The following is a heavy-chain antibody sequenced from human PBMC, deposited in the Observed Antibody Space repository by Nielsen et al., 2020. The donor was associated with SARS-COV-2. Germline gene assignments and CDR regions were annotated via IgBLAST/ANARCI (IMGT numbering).Heavy chain of an antibody. D-gene: IGHD4-23*01. CDR3: ARDNSLHGMDV. CDR2: IRGKARSYTT. J-gene: IGHJ6*02. Sequence: WVRPAAGKGLEWVGRIRGKARSYTTEYAASVRGRFTISRDDSKNSLHLQMNSLKTEDTAVYYCARDNSLHGMDVWGQGTTVT. V-gene: IGHV3-72*01.